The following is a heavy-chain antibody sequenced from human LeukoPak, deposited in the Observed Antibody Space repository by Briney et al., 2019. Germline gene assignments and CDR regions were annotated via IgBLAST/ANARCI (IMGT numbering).Heavy chain of an antibody. Sequence: GRSLRLSCAASGFTFSSYAMSWVRQAPGKGLEWVSAISGSGGSTFYADSVKGRFTIDRDNSKNTLYLQMNSLRAEDTAVYYCAKDPGYYDSSGTTYWGQGTLVTVSS. CDR3: AKDPGYYDSSGTTY. CDR2: ISGSGGST. D-gene: IGHD3-22*01. CDR1: GFTFSSYA. J-gene: IGHJ4*02. V-gene: IGHV3-23*01.